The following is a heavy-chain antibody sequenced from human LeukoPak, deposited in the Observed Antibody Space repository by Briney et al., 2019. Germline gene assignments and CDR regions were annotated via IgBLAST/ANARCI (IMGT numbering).Heavy chain of an antibody. CDR2: IGTGGDT. CDR1: GFTFSSCD. V-gene: IGHV3-13*01. J-gene: IGHJ4*02. CDR3: ARGCYTSGWYTFDY. D-gene: IGHD6-19*01. Sequence: GSLRLSCAASGFTFSSCDMYWVRQSAGKGLEWVSSIGTGGDTYYSDSVKGRFTISRENPKDSLYLQMNSLRAGDTAVYYCARGCYTSGWYTFDYWGQGTLVTVSS.